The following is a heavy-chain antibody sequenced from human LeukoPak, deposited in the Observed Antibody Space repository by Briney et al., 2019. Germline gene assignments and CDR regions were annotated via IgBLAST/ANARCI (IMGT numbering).Heavy chain of an antibody. J-gene: IGHJ6*03. CDR2: SSSSSSYI. CDR3: AKNGDRGAYCSGGTCYPYYYYYMDV. D-gene: IGHD2-15*01. CDR1: GFTFSSYS. V-gene: IGHV3-21*04. Sequence: RSLRLSCASSGFTFSSYSMDWGRHAPGKGLEGVSSSSSSSSYIYYADPVKGRFTMSRHNSKNTLYLQMTSLRADDSAVYYCAKNGDRGAYCSGGTCYPYYYYYMDVWGKGTTVTISS.